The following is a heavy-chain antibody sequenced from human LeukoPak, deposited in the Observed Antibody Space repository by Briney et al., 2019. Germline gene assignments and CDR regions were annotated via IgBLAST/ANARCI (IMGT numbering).Heavy chain of an antibody. J-gene: IGHJ4*02. CDR3: ARRTGIQLWKPFDY. V-gene: IGHV4-34*01. D-gene: IGHD5-18*01. Sequence: SETLSLTCAVYGGSFSGYCWSWIRQPPGKGLEWIGEINHSGSTNYNPSLKSRVTISVDTSKNQFSLKLSSVTAADTAVYYCARRTGIQLWKPFDYWGQGTLVTVSS. CDR1: GGSFSGYC. CDR2: INHSGST.